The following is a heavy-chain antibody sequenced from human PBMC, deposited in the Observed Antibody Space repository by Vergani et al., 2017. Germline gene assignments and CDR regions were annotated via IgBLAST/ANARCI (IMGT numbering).Heavy chain of an antibody. V-gene: IGHV3-23*01. Sequence: EVQLLESGGGLVQPGGSLRLSCAASGFTFSSYAMSWVRQAPGKGLEWVSAISGSGGSTYYAASVKGRFTISRDNSKNTLYLQMNSLRAEDTAVYYCAKVRSGSYLGDWFDPWGQGTLVTVSS. CDR2: ISGSGGST. J-gene: IGHJ5*02. D-gene: IGHD1-26*01. CDR1: GFTFSSYA. CDR3: AKVRSGSYLGDWFDP.